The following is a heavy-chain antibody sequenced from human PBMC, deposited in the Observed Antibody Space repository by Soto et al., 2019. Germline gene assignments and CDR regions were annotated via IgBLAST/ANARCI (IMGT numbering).Heavy chain of an antibody. CDR2: IYYSGST. Sequence: SETLSLTCTVSGGSISSGGYYWSWIRQHPGKGLEWIGYIYYSGSTYYNPSLKSRVTISVDTSKNQFSLKLSSVTAADTAVYYCARDGSEDSNDYFDNWGQGTLVTVSS. J-gene: IGHJ4*02. CDR1: GGSISSGGYY. CDR3: ARDGSEDSNDYFDN. D-gene: IGHD4-4*01. V-gene: IGHV4-31*03.